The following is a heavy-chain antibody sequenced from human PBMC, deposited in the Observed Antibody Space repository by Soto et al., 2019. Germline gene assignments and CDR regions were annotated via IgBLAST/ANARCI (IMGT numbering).Heavy chain of an antibody. CDR2: IYYSGST. Sequence: SETLSLTCTVSGGSISSGGYCWSWIRQHPGKGLEWIGYIYYSGSTYYNPSLKSRVTISVDTSKNQFSLKLSSVTAADTPVYYCARIFSSSVGLDYWGQGTLVTVSS. J-gene: IGHJ4*02. D-gene: IGHD6-6*01. CDR1: GGSISSGGYC. V-gene: IGHV4-31*03. CDR3: ARIFSSSVGLDY.